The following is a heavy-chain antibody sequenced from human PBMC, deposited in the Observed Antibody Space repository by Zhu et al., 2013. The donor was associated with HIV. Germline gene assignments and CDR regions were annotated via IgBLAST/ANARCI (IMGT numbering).Heavy chain of an antibody. CDR1: GGTFSSYT. Sequence: QVQLVQSGAEVKKPGSSVKVSCKDSGGTFSSYTISWVRQAPGQGLEWMGGIIPISGTVDYAQKFQGRVTITAYGSTTTAYMELSSLRSDDTAVYYCARDRLQGRELLLWGQGTLVTVSS. D-gene: IGHD1-26*01. CDR3: ARDRLQGRELLL. J-gene: IGHJ4*02. CDR2: IIPISGTV. V-gene: IGHV1-69*01.